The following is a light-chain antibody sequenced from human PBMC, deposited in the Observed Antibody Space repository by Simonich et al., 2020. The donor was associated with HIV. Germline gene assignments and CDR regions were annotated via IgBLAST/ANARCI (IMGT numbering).Light chain of an antibody. Sequence: QSALTQPASVSGSPGQSITISCTGTSSDVGGYNYVSWYHQHPGKAPKLMIYDVSRRPSVVSNRCSGSKSGNTASLTISGLQAEDEADYYCSSYTSSSTLVFGGGTKLTVL. CDR2: DVS. CDR1: SSDVGGYNY. V-gene: IGLV2-14*01. CDR3: SSYTSSSTLV. J-gene: IGLJ3*02.